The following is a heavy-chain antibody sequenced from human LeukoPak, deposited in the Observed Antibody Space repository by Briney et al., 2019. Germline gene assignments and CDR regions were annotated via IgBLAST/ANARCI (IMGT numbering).Heavy chain of an antibody. J-gene: IGHJ4*02. CDR3: AKGGYSSSWYGDY. Sequence: GGSLRLSCAASGFTFSSYAMHWVRQAPRKGLEWVAIIWYDGSNKYYADSVKGRFTISRDNSKSTLYLQMNSLRAEDTAVYYCAKGGYSSSWYGDYWGQGTLVTVSS. V-gene: IGHV3-33*06. D-gene: IGHD6-13*01. CDR2: IWYDGSNK. CDR1: GFTFSSYA.